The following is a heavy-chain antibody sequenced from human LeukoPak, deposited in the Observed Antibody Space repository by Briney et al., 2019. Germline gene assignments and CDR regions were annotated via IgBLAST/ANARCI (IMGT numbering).Heavy chain of an antibody. CDR3: VRDQSGDFDY. CDR2: IYGDESST. D-gene: IGHD3-10*01. CDR1: GLTFSGYW. V-gene: IGHV3-74*01. Sequence: GGSLRLSCAASGLTFSGYWMHWVRQAPGKGLVCVSAIYGDESSTRYAHSAKGRFSIPRNNAKNTLYLQMPGLRAEGASVYYCVRDQSGDFDYWAGKPWSPSP. J-gene: IGHJ4*02.